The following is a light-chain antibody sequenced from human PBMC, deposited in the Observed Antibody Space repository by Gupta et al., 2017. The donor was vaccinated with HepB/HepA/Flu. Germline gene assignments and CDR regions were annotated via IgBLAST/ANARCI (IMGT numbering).Light chain of an antibody. CDR3: CSYAGRYV. CDR2: HVS. J-gene: IGLJ1*01. Sequence: QSALTQPRSVSGSPGQPVTTPCTGGSSDVGGNNYVSWYQHHPGKAPKRIIYHVSKRPSGVPDRFSGSKSGNTASLTVSGLQAEDEADYYCCSYAGRYVFGSGTKVTVL. V-gene: IGLV2-11*01. CDR1: SSDVGGNNY.